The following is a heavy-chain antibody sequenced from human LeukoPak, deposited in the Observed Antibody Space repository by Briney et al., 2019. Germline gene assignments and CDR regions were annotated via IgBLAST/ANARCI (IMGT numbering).Heavy chain of an antibody. CDR1: GFTFSNYG. CDR3: AKTLNEFWTYYAMDV. J-gene: IGHJ6*02. V-gene: IGHV3-30*02. Sequence: GGSLRLSCAASGFTFSNYGMHWVRQAPGKGLEWEAVIRHDGSNKFYADSVKGRVTISRDNSKNTLYLQMNSLRAEDTAVYYCAKTLNEFWTYYAMDVWGRGTTVTVSS. CDR2: IRHDGSNK. D-gene: IGHD3-3*01.